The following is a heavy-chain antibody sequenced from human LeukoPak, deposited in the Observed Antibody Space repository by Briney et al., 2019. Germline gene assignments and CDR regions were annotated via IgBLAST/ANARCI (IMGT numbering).Heavy chain of an antibody. Sequence: GGSLRLSCAVSGFTFSSYSMNWVRQAPGKGLEWVSYINSRSSTILYADSVKGRFTISRDNAKNTLYLQMSSLRDDDTAVYYCAGYYGSGSSYKLAFWGQGTLVTVSS. D-gene: IGHD3-10*01. CDR1: GFTFSSYS. CDR3: AGYYGSGSSYKLAF. J-gene: IGHJ4*02. CDR2: INSRSSTI. V-gene: IGHV3-48*02.